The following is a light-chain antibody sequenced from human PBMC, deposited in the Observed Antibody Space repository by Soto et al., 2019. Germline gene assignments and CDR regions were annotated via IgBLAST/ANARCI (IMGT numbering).Light chain of an antibody. Sequence: EIVMTQSPVALSVSPGEIATLSCRASESVGSNLAWYQQKPGQPPRLLIYDASMRETGVPPRFSGSGSGTEFTLTISNLQSEDFAIYFCQKFNKWPWTFGQGTKVDI. J-gene: IGKJ1*01. CDR1: ESVGSN. CDR3: QKFNKWPWT. CDR2: DAS. V-gene: IGKV3-15*01.